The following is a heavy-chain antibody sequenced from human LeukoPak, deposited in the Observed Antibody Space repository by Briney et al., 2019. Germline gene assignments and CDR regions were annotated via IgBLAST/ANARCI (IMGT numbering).Heavy chain of an antibody. J-gene: IGHJ5*02. CDR1: GGSISSYY. Sequence: SETLSLTCTVSGGSISSYYWSWIRQPPGKGLEWIGYIYYSGSTNYHPSLKSRVTISVDTSKNQFSLKLSSVTAADTAVYYCARDGVVGATMEYNWFDPWGQGTLVTVSS. V-gene: IGHV4-59*01. D-gene: IGHD1-26*01. CDR2: IYYSGST. CDR3: ARDGVVGATMEYNWFDP.